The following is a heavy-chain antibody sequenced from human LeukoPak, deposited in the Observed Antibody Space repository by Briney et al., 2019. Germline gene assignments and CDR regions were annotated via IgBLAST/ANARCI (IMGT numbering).Heavy chain of an antibody. D-gene: IGHD3-22*01. V-gene: IGHV1-69*13. CDR3: ARVDYGRSGSYSHFEY. CDR1: GDKFSTYA. CDR2: IIPIFATA. J-gene: IGHJ4*02. Sequence: EASVKASCKVSGDKFSTYAIIWVRQAPGQGLEWMGGIIPIFATANYPHNFQGRVTIIADESTSTAYMDLSSLRSDGTAVYYCARVDYGRSGSYSHFEYWGQGTLVTVSS.